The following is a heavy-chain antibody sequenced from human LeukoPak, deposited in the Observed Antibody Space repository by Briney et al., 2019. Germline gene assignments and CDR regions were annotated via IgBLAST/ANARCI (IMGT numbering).Heavy chain of an antibody. V-gene: IGHV1-8*01. Sequence: ASVKVPCKASGYTFTSYDINWVRQATGQGLEWMGWMNPNSGNTGYAQKFQGRVTMTRNTSISTAYMELSSLRSEDTAVYYCARGIVRITIFGVVINWFDPWGQGTLVTVSS. CDR1: GYTFTSYD. CDR3: ARGIVRITIFGVVINWFDP. J-gene: IGHJ5*02. D-gene: IGHD3-3*01. CDR2: MNPNSGNT.